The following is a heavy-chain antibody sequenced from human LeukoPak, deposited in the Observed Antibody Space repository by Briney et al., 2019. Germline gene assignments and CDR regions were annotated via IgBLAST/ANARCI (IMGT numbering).Heavy chain of an antibody. V-gene: IGHV1-2*02. D-gene: IGHD3-22*01. Sequence: ASVKVSCKASGYTFTAYYIHWVRQAPGQGLEWMGWINPTGGGTNYAQKFQGRVTMTRDTSISTAYMELTRLRSDDAAVYYCARDVDHYDSTGKGSVDIWGQGTLVTVSS. CDR2: INPTGGGT. CDR1: GYTFTAYY. J-gene: IGHJ3*02. CDR3: ARDVDHYDSTGKGSVDI.